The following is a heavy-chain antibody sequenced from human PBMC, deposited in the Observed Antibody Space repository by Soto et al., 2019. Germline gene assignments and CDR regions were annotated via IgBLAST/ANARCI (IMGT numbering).Heavy chain of an antibody. Sequence: EVRLVESGGGLVQPGGSLRLSCATSGFTFSSGWMHWVRQAPGKGLVWVSYINSDGSTTTYADSVKGRFTISRDNAKNTVYLQMTSLRVDDTAVYYCARDTSYSTDYWGQGTLVTVSS. D-gene: IGHD2-2*01. CDR1: GFTFSSGW. V-gene: IGHV3-74*01. CDR2: INSDGSTT. CDR3: ARDTSYSTDY. J-gene: IGHJ4*02.